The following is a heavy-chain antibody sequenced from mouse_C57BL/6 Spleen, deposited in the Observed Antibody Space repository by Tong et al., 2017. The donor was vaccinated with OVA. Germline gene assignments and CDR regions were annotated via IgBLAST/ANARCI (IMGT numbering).Heavy chain of an antibody. CDR2: INSDGGST. V-gene: IGHV5-2*01. CDR1: EYEFPSHD. Sequence: EVQLQESGGGLVQPGESLKLSCESNEYEFPSHDMSWVRKTPEKRLELVAAINSDGGSTYYPDTMERRFIISRDNTKKTLYLQMSRLRSEDTAVYYCARAAIATGAWFAYWGQGTLVTVSA. CDR3: ARAAIATGAWFAY. J-gene: IGHJ3*01. D-gene: IGHD1-2*01.